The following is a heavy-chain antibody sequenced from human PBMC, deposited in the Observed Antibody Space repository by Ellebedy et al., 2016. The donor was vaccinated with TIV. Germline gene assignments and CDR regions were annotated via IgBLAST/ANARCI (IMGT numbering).Heavy chain of an antibody. CDR2: IYTSGST. D-gene: IGHD5-18*01. CDR3: ARARGYEPFWLDAFDI. V-gene: IGHV4-59*10. J-gene: IGHJ3*02. Sequence: SETLSLTCAVYGGSFSGYYWSWIRQPAGKGLEWIGRIYTSGSTNYNPSLKSRVTLSVDTSKNQFSLKLSSVTAADTAVYFCARARGYEPFWLDAFDIWGQGTMVTVSS. CDR1: GGSFSGYY.